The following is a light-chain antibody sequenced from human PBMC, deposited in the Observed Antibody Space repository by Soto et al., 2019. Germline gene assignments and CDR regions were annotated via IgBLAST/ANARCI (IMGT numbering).Light chain of an antibody. V-gene: IGLV1-51*01. Sequence: QSVLTQPPSVSAAPGQKIIISCSGSSSNLETYYVSWYHLLPGTAPKVLIYDNSRRPSGIPDRFSGSKSGTSATLAITGLQTGDEGDYSCGAWDSSLDVYVFGGGTKLTVL. CDR1: SSNLETYY. CDR2: DNS. CDR3: GAWDSSLDVYV. J-gene: IGLJ2*01.